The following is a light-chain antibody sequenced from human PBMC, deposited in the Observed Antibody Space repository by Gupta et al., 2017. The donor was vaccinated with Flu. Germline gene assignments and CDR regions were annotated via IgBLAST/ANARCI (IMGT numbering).Light chain of an antibody. CDR3: QQRGNWPLT. CDR2: DSS. CDR1: QSIDTY. J-gene: IGKJ4*01. V-gene: IGKV3-11*01. Sequence: PASLSLSRGDSATLSCRASQSIDTYLAWYQQKPGQAPRLLIFDSSSRAPGIPARFTGSGSSTHFTLTISGLEPEDFALYFCQQRGNWPLTFGGGTKVEIK.